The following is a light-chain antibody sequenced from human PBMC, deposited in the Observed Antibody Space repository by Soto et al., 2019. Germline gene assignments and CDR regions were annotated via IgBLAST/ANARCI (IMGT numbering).Light chain of an antibody. CDR3: QSYDISLSGWASHEV. CDR1: SSNIGAGYD. Sequence: QSVLTQPPSVSGAPGQRVTISCTGSSSNIGAGYDVHWYQQLPGTAPKLLIYGNSNRPSGVPDRFSGSKSGTSASLAITGLQAEDEADYYCQSYDISLSGWASHEVFGGGTKLTVL. V-gene: IGLV1-40*01. J-gene: IGLJ2*01. CDR2: GNS.